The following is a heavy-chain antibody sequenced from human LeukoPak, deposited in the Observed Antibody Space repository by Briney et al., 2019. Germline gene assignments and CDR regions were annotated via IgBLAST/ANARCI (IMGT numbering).Heavy chain of an antibody. CDR2: ISGYTGNT. CDR3: ARDLGYYDSSYFDS. J-gene: IGHJ5*01. D-gene: IGHD3-22*01. V-gene: IGHV1-18*01. Sequence: ASVKVSCKASGYTYNSYGVTWVRQAPGQGLEWMGWISGYTGNTNYAQKFQGRVFMTIDTSTNTAYMEVRSLRFDDTAVYYCARDLGYYDSSYFDSWGQGTPVTVSS. CDR1: GYTYNSYG.